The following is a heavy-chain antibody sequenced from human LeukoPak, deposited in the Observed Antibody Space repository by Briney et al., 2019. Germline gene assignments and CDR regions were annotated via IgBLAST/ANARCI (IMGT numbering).Heavy chain of an antibody. CDR3: ARHEYSGSYYRLSWFDP. CDR2: IYYSGIT. Sequence: SETPSLXCTVSGGSSSSSGYYWGWIRQPPGKGPEWIASIYYSGITYYNPSLKSRVTISVDTSKNQLSLKLSSLTAADTAVYYCARHEYSGSYYRLSWFDPWGQGTLVTVSS. J-gene: IGHJ5*02. D-gene: IGHD1-26*01. CDR1: GGSSSSSGYY. V-gene: IGHV4-39*01.